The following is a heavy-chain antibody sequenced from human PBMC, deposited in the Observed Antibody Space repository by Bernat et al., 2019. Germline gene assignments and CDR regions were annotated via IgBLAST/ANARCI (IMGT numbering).Heavy chain of an antibody. Sequence: EVQLVESGGGLVKPGGSLRLSCAASGFTFSNAWMSWVRQAPGKGLEWVGRIKSKTDGGTTDYAAPVKGRFTISKDDSKNTLHLQMNSLKTEDTAVYYCTTDVDTAMVTSRTVDWGQGTLVTVSS. D-gene: IGHD5-18*01. CDR2: IKSKTDGGTT. CDR1: GFTFSNAW. V-gene: IGHV3-15*01. CDR3: TTDVDTAMVTSRTVD. J-gene: IGHJ4*02.